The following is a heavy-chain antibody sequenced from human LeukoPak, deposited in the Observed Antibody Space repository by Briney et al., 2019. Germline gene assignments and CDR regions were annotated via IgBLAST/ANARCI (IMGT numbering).Heavy chain of an antibody. J-gene: IGHJ5*02. Sequence: SQTLSLTCTVSGGSISSGGYYWSWIRQHPGKGLEWIGYIYYSGSTYYNPSLKSRVTISVDTSKNQFSLKLSSVTAADTAVYHCARCLMVRNPNWFDPWGQGTLVTVSS. D-gene: IGHD3-10*01. CDR2: IYYSGST. CDR3: ARCLMVRNPNWFDP. V-gene: IGHV4-31*03. CDR1: GGSISSGGYY.